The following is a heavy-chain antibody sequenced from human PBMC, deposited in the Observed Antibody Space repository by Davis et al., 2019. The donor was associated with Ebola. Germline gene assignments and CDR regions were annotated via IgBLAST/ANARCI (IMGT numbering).Heavy chain of an antibody. Sequence: PGGSLRLSCAASGFTFSSYAMHWVRQAPGKGLEWVAVISYDGSKKYYADSVKGRFTISRDNSKNTLYLQMNSLRAEDTAVYYCAREYTSFSSYYFNSWGQGTLVTVSS. CDR3: AREYTSFSSYYFNS. D-gene: IGHD1-14*01. V-gene: IGHV3-30-3*01. CDR2: ISYDGSKK. CDR1: GFTFSSYA. J-gene: IGHJ4*02.